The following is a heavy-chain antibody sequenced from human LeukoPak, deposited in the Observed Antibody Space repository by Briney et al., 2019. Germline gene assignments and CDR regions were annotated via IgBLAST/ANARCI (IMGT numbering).Heavy chain of an antibody. CDR2: IYDSGST. CDR3: ASRVYYYGSGSYYSWFDP. V-gene: IGHV4-38-2*01. J-gene: IGHJ5*02. Sequence: SGTLSLTCAVSGYSISSGYYWGWLRQPPGEGLEWIGSIYDSGSTYYNPSLNRRATTSVDTSNNQYSLKLSSVTAADTAVYYCASRVYYYGSGSYYSWFDPWGQGTLVTVSS. D-gene: IGHD3-10*01. CDR1: GYSISSGYY.